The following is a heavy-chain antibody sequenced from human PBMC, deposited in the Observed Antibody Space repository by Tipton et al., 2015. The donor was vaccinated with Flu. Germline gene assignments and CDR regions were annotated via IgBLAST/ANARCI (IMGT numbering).Heavy chain of an antibody. CDR1: GGSFGSGYL. J-gene: IGHJ4*02. Sequence: TLSLTCSVSGGSFGSGYLWGWVRQPPGKGLEWIGNIHRSGSPYYNPSLKSRVTISVDTSKNQFSLKLSSVTAADTAVYYCARGLYGSGSYQWRYFDSWGQGTLVTVSS. V-gene: IGHV4-38-2*02. D-gene: IGHD3-10*01. CDR3: ARGLYGSGSYQWRYFDS. CDR2: IHRSGSP.